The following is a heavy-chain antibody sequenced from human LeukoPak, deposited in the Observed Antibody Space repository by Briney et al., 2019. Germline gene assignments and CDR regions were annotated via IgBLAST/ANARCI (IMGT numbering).Heavy chain of an antibody. D-gene: IGHD1-26*01. Sequence: GGSLRLSCVASGFVFSDYRMNWVRQAPGKGLEWVSSISYDSDYIYHADSVKGRFTISRDNAKNSLFLQMNSLRAEDTAVYYCARGDRVGVTTGHFDYWGRGTLVTVSS. J-gene: IGHJ4*02. CDR2: ISYDSDYI. CDR3: ARGDRVGVTTGHFDY. V-gene: IGHV3-21*04. CDR1: GFVFSDYR.